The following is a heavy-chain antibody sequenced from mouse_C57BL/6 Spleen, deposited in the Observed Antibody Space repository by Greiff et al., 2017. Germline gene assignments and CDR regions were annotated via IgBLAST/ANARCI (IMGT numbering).Heavy chain of an antibody. J-gene: IGHJ1*03. Sequence: EVMLVESGGGLVKPGGSLKLSCAASGFTFSDYGMHWVRQAPEKGLEWVAYISSGSSTIYYADTVKGRFTISRDNAKNTLFLQMTSLRSEDTAMYYCARSGTYWYFDVWGTGTTVTGSS. V-gene: IGHV5-17*01. CDR2: ISSGSSTI. D-gene: IGHD4-1*01. CDR3: ARSGTYWYFDV. CDR1: GFTFSDYG.